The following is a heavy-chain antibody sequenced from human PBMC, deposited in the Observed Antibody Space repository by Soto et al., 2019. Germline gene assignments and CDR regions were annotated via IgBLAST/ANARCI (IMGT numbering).Heavy chain of an antibody. CDR1: GFTFSSYG. D-gene: IGHD4-17*01. Sequence: GGSLRLSCAASGFTFSSYGMHWVRQAPGKGLEWVAVIWYDGSNKYYADSVKGRFTISRDNSKNTLYLQMNSLRAEDTAVYYCARDQGNDYGGNSDHFQHWGQGTLVTVSS. CDR3: ARDQGNDYGGNSDHFQH. V-gene: IGHV3-33*01. J-gene: IGHJ1*01. CDR2: IWYDGSNK.